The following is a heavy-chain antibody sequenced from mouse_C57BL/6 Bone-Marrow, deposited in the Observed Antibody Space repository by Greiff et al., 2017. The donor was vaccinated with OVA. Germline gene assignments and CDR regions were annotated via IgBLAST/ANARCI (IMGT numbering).Heavy chain of an antibody. J-gene: IGHJ3*01. CDR3: TSRYDYDEGGWFAY. V-gene: IGHV5-9-1*02. CDR1: GFTFSSYA. Sequence: EVQLVESGEGLVKPGGSLKLSCAASGFTFSSYAMSWVRQTPEKRLEWVAYISSGGDYIYYADTVKGRFTISRDNARNTLYLQMSSLKSEDTAMYYCTSRYDYDEGGWFAYWGQGTLVTVSA. CDR2: ISSGGDYI. D-gene: IGHD2-4*01.